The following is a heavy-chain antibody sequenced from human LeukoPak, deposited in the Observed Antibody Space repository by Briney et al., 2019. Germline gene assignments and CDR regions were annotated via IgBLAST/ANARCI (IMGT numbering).Heavy chain of an antibody. V-gene: IGHV7-4-1*02. CDR3: ARVKGYCSSSSCYAVIDY. J-gene: IGHJ4*02. CDR2: INTNTGNP. Sequence: ASVKVSCKASGYTFSSYAMNWVRQAPGQGLEWMGWINTNTGNPTYAQGFTGRFVFSLDTSVSTTYLQISSLKAEDTAMYYCARVKGYCSSSSCYAVIDYWGQGTLVTVSS. CDR1: GYTFSSYA. D-gene: IGHD2-2*01.